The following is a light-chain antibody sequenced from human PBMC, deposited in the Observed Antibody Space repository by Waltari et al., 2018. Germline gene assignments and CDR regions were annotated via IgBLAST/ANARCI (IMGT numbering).Light chain of an antibody. J-gene: IGKJ4*01. Sequence: EIVLTQSPATLSVSPGERATLSCRASQSVSTSLAWYQQKPGQAPRLLIYDASKRATGVPARFSGSGSGTDFTLTISNLEPEDFAVYYCQHRSNWPGFGGGTKVEIK. CDR1: QSVSTS. CDR3: QHRSNWPG. CDR2: DAS. V-gene: IGKV3-11*01.